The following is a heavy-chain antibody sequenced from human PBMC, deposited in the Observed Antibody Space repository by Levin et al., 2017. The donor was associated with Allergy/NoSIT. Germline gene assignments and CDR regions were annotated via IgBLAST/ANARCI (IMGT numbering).Heavy chain of an antibody. Sequence: PGGSLRLSCAASGFTFSSYAMHWVRQAPGKGLEWVAVISYDGSNKYYADSVKGRFTISRDNSKNTLYLQMNSLRAEDTAVYYCASGYSSVYWGQGTLVTVSS. CDR1: GFTFSSYA. CDR3: ASGYSSVY. CDR2: ISYDGSNK. J-gene: IGHJ4*02. V-gene: IGHV3-30*04. D-gene: IGHD6-19*01.